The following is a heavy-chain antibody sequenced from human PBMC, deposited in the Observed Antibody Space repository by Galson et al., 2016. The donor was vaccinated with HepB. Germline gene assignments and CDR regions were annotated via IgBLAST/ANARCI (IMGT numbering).Heavy chain of an antibody. CDR1: SDPVTSGTYY. Sequence: SETLSLTCTVSSDPVTSGTYYWSWVRQSPGKGLDWIGYIHDSGNTNYNPSIKSRVTISRDTSKNQFFLELTSVTAADTAVYYCARIGRGVGVFDMWGQGTMAIVSS. CDR3: ARIGRGVGVFDM. CDR2: IHDSGNT. V-gene: IGHV4-61*01. J-gene: IGHJ3*02. D-gene: IGHD3-10*01.